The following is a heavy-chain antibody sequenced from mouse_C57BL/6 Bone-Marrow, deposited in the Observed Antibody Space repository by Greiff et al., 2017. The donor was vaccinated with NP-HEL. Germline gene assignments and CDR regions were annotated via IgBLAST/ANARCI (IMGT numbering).Heavy chain of an antibody. J-gene: IGHJ3*01. V-gene: IGHV1-64*01. CDR3: APLYYYGSSPFAY. D-gene: IGHD1-1*01. Sequence: VKLQQPGAELVKPGASVKLSCKASGYTFTSYWMHWVKQRPGQGLEWIGMIHPNSGSTKYNEKFKSKGTLTVDNSSSTAYMQLSSLTSEDSAVYYCAPLYYYGSSPFAYWGQGTLVTVSA. CDR2: IHPNSGST. CDR1: GYTFTSYW.